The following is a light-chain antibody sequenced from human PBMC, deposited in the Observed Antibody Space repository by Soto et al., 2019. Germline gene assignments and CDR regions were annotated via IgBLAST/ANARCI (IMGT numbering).Light chain of an antibody. J-gene: IGKJ1*01. CDR1: QSLLHITGETF. CDR3: MQSTQLPPT. CDR2: EVS. V-gene: IGKV2D-29*02. Sequence: DVVITQTPLSLSFAPGQPSSISCKSSQSLLHITGETFLFWYLQKPGQSPQLLIYEVSTRVSGVPDRFSGSGSGTDFTLEISRVETDDVGIYYCMQSTQLPPTFGQGTKVDIK.